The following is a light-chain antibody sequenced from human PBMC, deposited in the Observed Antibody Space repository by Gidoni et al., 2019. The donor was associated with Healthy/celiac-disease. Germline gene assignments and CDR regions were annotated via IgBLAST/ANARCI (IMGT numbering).Light chain of an antibody. CDR3: QQYGSSLYT. Sequence: EIVLTQSPGTLSLSPGERATLSCRASQIVSSSYLAWYQQKPGQAPRLLIYGASSRATGIPDRFSGSGSGTDFTLTISRLEPEDCAVYYCQQYGSSLYTFGQGTKLEIK. J-gene: IGKJ2*01. V-gene: IGKV3-20*01. CDR1: QIVSSSY. CDR2: GAS.